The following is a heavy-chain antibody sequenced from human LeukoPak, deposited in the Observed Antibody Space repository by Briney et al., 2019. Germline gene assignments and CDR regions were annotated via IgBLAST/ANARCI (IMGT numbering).Heavy chain of an antibody. J-gene: IGHJ5*02. CDR1: GFTFSSYA. D-gene: IGHD6-13*01. Sequence: GGSLRLSCAASGFTFSSYAMSWVRQAPGKGLEWVSAISGSGGSTYYADSVKGRFTIYRDNSKNTLYLQMNSVRAEDTAVYYCVRGYSSSWYDWFDPWGQGTLVTVSS. CDR2: ISGSGGST. CDR3: VRGYSSSWYDWFDP. V-gene: IGHV3-23*01.